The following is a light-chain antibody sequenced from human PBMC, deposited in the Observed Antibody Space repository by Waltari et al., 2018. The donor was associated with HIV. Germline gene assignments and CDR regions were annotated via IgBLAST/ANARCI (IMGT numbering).Light chain of an antibody. CDR2: AAS. J-gene: IGKJ1*01. CDR3: QQANNLPWT. V-gene: IGKV1-12*01. Sequence: DIQMTQSPSSVSASVGDRVTITCRASRGVSTWIAWYQQKPGKAPNFLMFAASTLHSGVPSRFSGSGSGTDFTLTITGLQPEDFATYFCQQANNLPWTFGQGTKVEVK. CDR1: RGVSTW.